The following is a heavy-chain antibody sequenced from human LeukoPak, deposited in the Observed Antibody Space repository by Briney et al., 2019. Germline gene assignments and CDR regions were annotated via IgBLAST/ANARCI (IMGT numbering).Heavy chain of an antibody. CDR3: ARGRTAVAGRGFDC. D-gene: IGHD6-19*01. V-gene: IGHV1-8*01. CDR2: IYPNSGNK. Sequence: GSVKVSCTASGCTFTSYDINWVRQPAGQGLEWMGWIYPNSGNKDNPHKFQGIVTMTRNTSISTAYMGLSSLRSEDTAVYYCARGRTAVAGRGFDCWGEGSLATAYS. J-gene: IGHJ4*02. CDR1: GCTFTSYD.